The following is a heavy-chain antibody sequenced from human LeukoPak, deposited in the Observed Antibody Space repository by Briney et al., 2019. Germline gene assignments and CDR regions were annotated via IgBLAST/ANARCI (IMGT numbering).Heavy chain of an antibody. D-gene: IGHD2-21*02. V-gene: IGHV3-30*18. CDR3: AKVAKGNIVVVTALDY. Sequence: GGSLRLSCAASGFTFSSYAMHWVRQAPGKGLEWVAIISYDGSNKFYADSVKGRFTISRDNSKNTLYQQMSSLGPEDTAMYYCAKVAKGNIVVVTALDYWGQGTLVTVSS. CDR2: ISYDGSNK. CDR1: GFTFSSYA. J-gene: IGHJ4*02.